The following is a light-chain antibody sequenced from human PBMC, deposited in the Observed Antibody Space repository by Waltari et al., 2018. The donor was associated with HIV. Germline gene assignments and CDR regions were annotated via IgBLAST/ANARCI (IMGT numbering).Light chain of an antibody. CDR2: KDT. CDR3: QSAGGGGTYR. V-gene: IGLV3-25*03. J-gene: IGLJ2*01. Sequence: SYDLTQPPSVSVSPGQTARNTCFGEALSKEYTFWHQQKAGQAPLLVIHKDTERASGIPERFSGSTSGRLVTLTIDDVEPDDEADYYCQSAGGGGTYRFGGGTKLTVL. CDR1: ALSKEY.